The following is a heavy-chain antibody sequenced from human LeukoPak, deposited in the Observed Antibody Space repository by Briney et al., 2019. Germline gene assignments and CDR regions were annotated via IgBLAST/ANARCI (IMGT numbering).Heavy chain of an antibody. Sequence: GSLRLSCAASGFTFSSYWMHWVRQTPGKGLVCVSRINSAGSSTDYADSVKGRFTISRDNAKNTLYLQMNSLRAEDMAVYYCVRGSNDWIGMDVWGQGTTVTVSS. CDR1: GFTFSSYW. J-gene: IGHJ6*02. V-gene: IGHV3-74*01. CDR3: VRGSNDWIGMDV. D-gene: IGHD3-9*01. CDR2: INSAGSST.